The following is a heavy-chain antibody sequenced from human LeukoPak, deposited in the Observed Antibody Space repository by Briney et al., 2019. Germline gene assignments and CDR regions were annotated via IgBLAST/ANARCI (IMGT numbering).Heavy chain of an antibody. D-gene: IGHD4-17*01. J-gene: IGHJ6*02. CDR1: GGSISYYY. CDR2: IYYSGTT. CDR3: AREDPQTTVPEGMDV. V-gene: IGHV4-59*01. Sequence: SETLSLTCSVSGGSISYYYWSWIRQSPGKGLEWIGYIYYSGTTNYNPSLKSRVTISVDTSKNQFSLQLRSVTAADTAVYYCAREDPQTTVPEGMDVWGQGTTVTVSS.